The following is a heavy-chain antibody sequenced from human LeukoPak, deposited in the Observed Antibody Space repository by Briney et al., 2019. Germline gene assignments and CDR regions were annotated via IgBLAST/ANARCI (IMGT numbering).Heavy chain of an antibody. CDR1: GFTFSSYA. J-gene: IGHJ4*02. D-gene: IGHD2-15*01. CDR3: TRRYCSGGTCSVDY. V-gene: IGHV3-15*01. CDR2: IKSKTDGGTT. Sequence: GGSLRLSCAASGFTFSSYAMSWVRQAPGKGLEWVGRIKSKTDGGTTDYASPVKGRFTISRDDSKYTLYLQMNSLKTEDTAVYYCTRRYCSGGTCSVDYWGQGTLVTVSS.